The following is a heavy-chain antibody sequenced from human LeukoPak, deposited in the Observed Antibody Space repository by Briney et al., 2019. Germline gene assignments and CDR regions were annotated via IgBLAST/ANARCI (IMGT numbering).Heavy chain of an antibody. V-gene: IGHV1-8*03. CDR2: MNPKNGNT. D-gene: IGHD4-11*01. CDR1: GYTFSRHD. J-gene: IGHJ4*02. Sequence: ASVKVSCKASGYTFSRHDINWVRQATGQGLEWMGWMNPKNGNTGYAQNFQGRVTFTRDTSISTVYMELNNLRSDDKAVYYCARETTTNDGVFDYWGQGTLVIVSS. CDR3: ARETTTNDGVFDY.